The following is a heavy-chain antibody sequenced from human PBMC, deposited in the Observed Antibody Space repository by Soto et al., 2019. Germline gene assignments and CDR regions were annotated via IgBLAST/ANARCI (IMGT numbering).Heavy chain of an antibody. CDR2: ISYDGSNK. D-gene: IGHD2-15*01. CDR3: AKDCSGWRKALYYFDY. Sequence: QVQLVESGGGVVQPGRSLRLSCAASGFTFSSYGMHWVRQAPGKGLEWVAVISYDGSNKYYADSVKGRLTISRDNSKNTLYLQMNSLRAEDTAVYYCAKDCSGWRKALYYFDYWGQGTLVTVSS. CDR1: GFTFSSYG. V-gene: IGHV3-30*18. J-gene: IGHJ4*02.